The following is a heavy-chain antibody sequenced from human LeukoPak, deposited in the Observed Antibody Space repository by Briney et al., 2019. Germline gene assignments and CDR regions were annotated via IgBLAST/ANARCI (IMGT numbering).Heavy chain of an antibody. CDR3: TTDPQPIMITFGAPLDY. Sequence: GGSLRLSCAASVFTFSNAWMSWVRQAPGKGLEWVGRIKSKTDGGTTDYAAPVKGRFTISRDDSKNTLYLQMNSLKTEDTAVYYCTTDPQPIMITFGAPLDYWGQGTLVTVSS. CDR2: IKSKTDGGTT. V-gene: IGHV3-15*01. D-gene: IGHD3-16*01. J-gene: IGHJ4*02. CDR1: VFTFSNAW.